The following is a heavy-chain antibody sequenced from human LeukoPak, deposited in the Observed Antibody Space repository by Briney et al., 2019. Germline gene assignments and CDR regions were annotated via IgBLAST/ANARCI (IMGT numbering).Heavy chain of an antibody. CDR2: INPNSGGT. D-gene: IGHD3-10*01. Sequence: ASVKVSCKASRYTFTGYYMHWVRQAPGQGLEWMGWINPNSGGTNYAQKFQGRVTMTRDTSISTAYMELSRLRSDDTAVYYCARGGSTMVRGDFDYWGQGTLVTVSS. V-gene: IGHV1-2*02. CDR3: ARGGSTMVRGDFDY. J-gene: IGHJ4*02. CDR1: RYTFTGYY.